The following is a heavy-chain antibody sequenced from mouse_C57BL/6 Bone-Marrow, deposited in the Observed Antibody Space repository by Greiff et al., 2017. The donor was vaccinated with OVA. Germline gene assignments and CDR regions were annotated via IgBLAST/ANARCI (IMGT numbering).Heavy chain of an antibody. Sequence: EVKLMESGGGLVQPGGSMKLSCVASGFTFSNYWMNWVRQSPEKGLEWVAQIRLKSDNYATHYAESVKGRFTISRDDSKSSVYLQMNNLRAEDTGIYYCTGRTMITRYYAMDYWGQGTSVTVSS. CDR1: GFTFSNYW. CDR3: TGRTMITRYYAMDY. V-gene: IGHV6-3*01. D-gene: IGHD2-4*01. J-gene: IGHJ4*01. CDR2: IRLKSDNYAT.